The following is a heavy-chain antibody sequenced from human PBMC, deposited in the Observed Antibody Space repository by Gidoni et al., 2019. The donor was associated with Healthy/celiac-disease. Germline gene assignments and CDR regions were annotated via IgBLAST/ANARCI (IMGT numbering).Heavy chain of an antibody. CDR3: ARQLRITIFGVASGFDP. J-gene: IGHJ5*02. Sequence: QVQLQEPGPGLVQPAATLYLTSAVPGHPISSGSYWGWIRQPPGKGLEWIGGIYHSGSTYYTPSLTSRVTISVDTSTNQFSRKLSSVTAADTAVYYCARQLRITIFGVASGFDPWGQGTLVTVSS. D-gene: IGHD3-3*01. V-gene: IGHV4-38-2*01. CDR1: GHPISSGSY. CDR2: IYHSGST.